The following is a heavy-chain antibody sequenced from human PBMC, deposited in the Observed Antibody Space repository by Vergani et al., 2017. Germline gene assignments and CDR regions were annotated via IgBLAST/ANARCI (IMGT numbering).Heavy chain of an antibody. D-gene: IGHD3-9*01. J-gene: IGHJ4*02. V-gene: IGHV3-15*01. CDR1: GFNFSSAW. CDR2: IRPQTDGETT. Sequence: EVQPVESGGGLVKPGGSLRVSCTTSGFNFSSAWMSWVRQAPGKGLEWVARIRPQTDGETTDYAAPVKGRFTNSRDDSKNTLYLQMHSLKTEDTAIYYCTAPTKWELRYYFNYWGQETLVTVSS. CDR3: TAPTKWELRYYFNY.